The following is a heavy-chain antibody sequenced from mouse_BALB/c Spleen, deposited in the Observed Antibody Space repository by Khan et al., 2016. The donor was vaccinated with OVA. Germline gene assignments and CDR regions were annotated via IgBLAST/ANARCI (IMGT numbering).Heavy chain of an antibody. J-gene: IGHJ4*01. D-gene: IGHD2-12*01. V-gene: IGHV3-2*02. Sequence: EVKLLESGPGLVKPSQSLSLTCTVTGYSITSDYAWNWIRQSPGNKLEWMGYISSTGSTSYNPSLKSRISITRDKSKNKFFLQLKSVTTEDTATYYCARSLYYSYGYSLDCWGRGTSVTVSS. CDR1: GYSITSDYA. CDR2: ISSTGST. CDR3: ARSLYYSYGYSLDC.